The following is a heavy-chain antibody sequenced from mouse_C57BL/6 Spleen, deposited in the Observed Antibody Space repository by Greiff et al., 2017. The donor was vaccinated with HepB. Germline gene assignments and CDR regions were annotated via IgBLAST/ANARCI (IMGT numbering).Heavy chain of an antibody. CDR1: GYTFTSYW. CDR2: IDPSDSYT. V-gene: IGHV1-69*01. Sequence: VKLQQPGAELVMPGASVKLSCKASGYTFTSYWMHWVKQRPGQGLEWIGEIDPSDSYTNYNQKFKGKSTLTVDKSSSTAYMQLSSLTSEDSAVYYCARAYYSNYVAYWGQGTLVTVSA. CDR3: ARAYYSNYVAY. D-gene: IGHD2-5*01. J-gene: IGHJ3*01.